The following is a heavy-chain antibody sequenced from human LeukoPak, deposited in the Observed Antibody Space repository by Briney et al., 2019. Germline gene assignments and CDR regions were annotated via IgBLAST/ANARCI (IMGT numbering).Heavy chain of an antibody. J-gene: IGHJ3*02. CDR1: RFTFSTYS. CDR2: ISSTSTNI. CDR3: VRNDGDDAFDI. Sequence: GGSLRLSCAASRFTFSTYSMNWVRQAPGRGLEWVSYISSTSTNIYYKDSVKGRFTISRDNARNSLYLHMTSLRAEDTAVYYCVRNDGDDAFDIWGQGTMVTVSS. D-gene: IGHD4-17*01. V-gene: IGHV3-48*01.